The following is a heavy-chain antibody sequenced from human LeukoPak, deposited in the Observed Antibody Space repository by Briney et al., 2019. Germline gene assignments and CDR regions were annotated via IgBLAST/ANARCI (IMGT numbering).Heavy chain of an antibody. CDR2: LSGNTGKT. D-gene: IGHD6-19*01. Sequence: GGSLRLSCATFGFTFGGEDMTWVRQAPGKGLEWVSTLSGNTGKTFYGDSVKGRFTISGDTSKNTLFLQMNRLRAEDTAICYCGRDSLKPGIAVAGSILLPRWGQGTLVIVSS. J-gene: IGHJ4*02. V-gene: IGHV3-23*01. CDR3: GRDSLKPGIAVAGSILLPR. CDR1: GFTFGGED.